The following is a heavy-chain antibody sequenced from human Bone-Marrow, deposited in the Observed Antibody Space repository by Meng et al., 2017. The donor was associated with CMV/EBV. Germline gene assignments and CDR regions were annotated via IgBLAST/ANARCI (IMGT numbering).Heavy chain of an antibody. CDR1: GYTFTSYY. CDR3: ARGQSGSPPFYYYYYYGMDV. Sequence: ASVKVSCKASGYTFTSYYMHWVRQAPGQGLEWMGIINPSGGSTSYAQKFQGRVTMTRDTSTSTVYMELSSQRSEDTAVYYCARGQSGSPPFYYYYYYGMDVWGQGTTVTVSS. J-gene: IGHJ6*02. D-gene: IGHD2-15*01. CDR2: INPSGGST. V-gene: IGHV1-46*01.